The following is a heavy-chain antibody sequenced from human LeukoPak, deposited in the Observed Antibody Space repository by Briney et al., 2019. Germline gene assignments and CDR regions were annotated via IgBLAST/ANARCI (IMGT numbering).Heavy chain of an antibody. CDR1: GASINRGSHY. CDR2: INASGST. Sequence: SQTLSLTCTVSGASINRGSHYWSWIRQPAGRGLEWIGRINASGSTKYNPSLESRVTISVDTSTNQFSLKLSSVTAADTAVYYCARAGIRTSYCYYYMDVWGKGTTVTVSS. V-gene: IGHV4-61*02. D-gene: IGHD3-3*02. CDR3: ARAGIRTSYCYYYMDV. J-gene: IGHJ6*03.